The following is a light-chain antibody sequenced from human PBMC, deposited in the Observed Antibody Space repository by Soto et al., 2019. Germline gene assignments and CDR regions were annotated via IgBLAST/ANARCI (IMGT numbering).Light chain of an antibody. Sequence: EIVLTQSPATLSMSPGERATLSCRASQSVSRFLAWFQQKPGQAPRLLIYEASNRATGIPARFSGSGSGTDFTLTISSLEPEDFAVYYCQQSSSWPTLTFGQGTKVEIK. V-gene: IGKV3-11*01. CDR2: EAS. CDR3: QQSSSWPTLT. CDR1: QSVSRF. J-gene: IGKJ1*01.